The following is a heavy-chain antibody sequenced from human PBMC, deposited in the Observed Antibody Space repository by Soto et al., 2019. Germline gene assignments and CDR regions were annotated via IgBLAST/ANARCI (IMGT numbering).Heavy chain of an antibody. CDR2: VRGHSRSI. J-gene: IGHJ5*02. V-gene: IGHV3-23*01. CDR1: GFTLSNYA. Sequence: DVQLLESGGGLVQPGGSLRLTCAASGFTLSNYAMSWVRQAPGKGLEWVSVVRGHSRSIYYADSVRGRFTISRDNSKNTLYLQMNSLRVEDTAVYHCANTNPSRAHTSGWNDWFDPWGQGTLVTVSS. D-gene: IGHD6-19*01. CDR3: ANTNPSRAHTSGWNDWFDP.